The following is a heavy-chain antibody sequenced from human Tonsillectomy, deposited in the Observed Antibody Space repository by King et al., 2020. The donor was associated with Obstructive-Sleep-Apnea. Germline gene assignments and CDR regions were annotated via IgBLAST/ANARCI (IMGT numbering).Heavy chain of an antibody. CDR3: ARGPLYYDTSGYSFDS. CDR1: GYSISSDNY. D-gene: IGHD3-22*01. Sequence: QVQLQESGPGLVKPSETLSLTCGVSGYSISSDNYWAWIRQPPGKGLEWIGSIYHTGTTHYNPSLKSRVHISLETSKNQFSLNLTSVTAADTALYYCARGPLYYDTSGYSFDSWGQGTLVTVSS. J-gene: IGHJ4*02. CDR2: IYHTGTT. V-gene: IGHV4-38-2*01.